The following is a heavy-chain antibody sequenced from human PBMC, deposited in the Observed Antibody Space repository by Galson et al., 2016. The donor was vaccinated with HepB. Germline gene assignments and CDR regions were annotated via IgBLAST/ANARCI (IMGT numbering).Heavy chain of an antibody. CDR3: ARAAIIPGARMVFDP. Sequence: SETLSLTCAVYGASISDSTWWTWVRQVPGKGLEWIGEIYHTGTSNNNPFLSSRFTLSVDKSRNLISLNVTSVTAADTAVYYCARAAIIPGARMVFDPWGQEILVTVSS. D-gene: IGHD2-2*01. CDR2: IYHTGTS. V-gene: IGHV4-4*02. CDR1: GASISDSTW. J-gene: IGHJ5*02.